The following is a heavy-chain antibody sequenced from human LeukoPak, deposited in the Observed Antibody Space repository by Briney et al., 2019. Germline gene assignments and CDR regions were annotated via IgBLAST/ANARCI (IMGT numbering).Heavy chain of an antibody. CDR2: ISLDGSRK. V-gene: IGHV3-33*05. Sequence: GGSLRLSCAASGLTFTSHGFHWVRQAPGRGLEWLTFISLDGSRKSYADSVKGRFTFSRDDSKTTLYLEMNSLRAEDTATYYCARDRAVSWLDSWGLGTLVTVSS. J-gene: IGHJ5*01. CDR3: ARDRAVSWLDS. D-gene: IGHD3-10*01. CDR1: GLTFTSHG.